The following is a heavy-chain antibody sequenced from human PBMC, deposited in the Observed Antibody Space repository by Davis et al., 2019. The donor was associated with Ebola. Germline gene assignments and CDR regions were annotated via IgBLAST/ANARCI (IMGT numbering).Heavy chain of an antibody. J-gene: IGHJ5*02. CDR2: IIPIFGTA. CDR3: ARDREYGDLNWFDP. V-gene: IGHV1-69*13. CDR1: GYTFSSYA. D-gene: IGHD4-17*01. Sequence: AASVKVSCKASGYTFSSYAISWVRQAPGQGLEWMGGIIPIFGTANYAQKFQGRVTITADESTSTAYMELSSLRSEDTAVYYCARDREYGDLNWFDPWGQGTLVTVSS.